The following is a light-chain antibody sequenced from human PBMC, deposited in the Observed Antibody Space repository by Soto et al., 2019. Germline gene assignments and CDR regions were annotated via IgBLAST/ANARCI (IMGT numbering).Light chain of an antibody. Sequence: EIVMTQSPATLSVSPGERATVSCRASQSVGSDLGWYQQKPGQAPRLLIYGASNRATGIPARFSGSGSGTEFTLTISSLQSEDFAVYYRQQYNNRPVFGPGTKVDIK. CDR3: QQYNNRPV. CDR2: GAS. V-gene: IGKV3-15*01. J-gene: IGKJ3*01. CDR1: QSVGSD.